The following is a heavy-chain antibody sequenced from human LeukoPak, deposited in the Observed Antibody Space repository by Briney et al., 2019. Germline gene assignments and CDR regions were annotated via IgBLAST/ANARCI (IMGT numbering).Heavy chain of an antibody. V-gene: IGHV3-64*01. CDR3: ARVARDSSGYYYDY. J-gene: IGHJ4*02. CDR2: ISSNGGST. Sequence: GGSLRLSCAASGFTFSSYAMHWVRQAPGKGMEYVSAISSNGGSTYYANSVKGRFTISRDNSKNTLYLQMGSLRVEDMAVYYCARVARDSSGYYYDYWGQGTLVTVSS. CDR1: GFTFSSYA. D-gene: IGHD3-22*01.